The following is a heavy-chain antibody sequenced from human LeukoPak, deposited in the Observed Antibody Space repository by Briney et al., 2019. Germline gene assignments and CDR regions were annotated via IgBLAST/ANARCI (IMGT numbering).Heavy chain of an antibody. D-gene: IGHD2-2*02. CDR2: IKSKADGGAT. CDR1: GFTFTNAW. Sequence: GGSLRLSCAASGFTFTNAWMSWVRQAPGKGLERVGRIKSKADGGATDYAALVKGRFTISRDDSKNTLYLQMNSLKTEDTAVYYCTSGGDCNRTSCYTDWGQGTLVTVSS. V-gene: IGHV3-15*01. J-gene: IGHJ4*02. CDR3: TSGGDCNRTSCYTD.